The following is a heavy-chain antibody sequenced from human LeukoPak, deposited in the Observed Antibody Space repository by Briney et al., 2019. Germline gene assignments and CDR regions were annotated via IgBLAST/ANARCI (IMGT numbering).Heavy chain of an antibody. CDR3: ARMDIPGNWFDP. V-gene: IGHV1-18*01. CDR1: GYTFTSYG. CDR2: ISAYNGNT. D-gene: IGHD2-2*03. Sequence: ASVTVSCKAAGYTFTSYGISWVRQAPGQGLEWMGWISAYNGNTNYAQKLQGRVTMTTDTSTSTAYMELRSLRSDDTAVYYCARMDIPGNWFDPWGQGTLVTVSS. J-gene: IGHJ5*02.